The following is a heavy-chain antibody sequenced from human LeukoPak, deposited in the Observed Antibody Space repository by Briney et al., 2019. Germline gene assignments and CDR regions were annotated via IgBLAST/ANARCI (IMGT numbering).Heavy chain of an antibody. V-gene: IGHV3-30*18. D-gene: IGHD1-1*01. J-gene: IGHJ4*02. Sequence: GGSLRLSCIGSGFTFTYYAIYWVRQAPGKGLEWVAVVSYDGNDGYYADSVKGRFSISRDNSQNTVTLQMNNLKVDDTAIYYCAKLAWNDGSYYFDYWGQGTLVTVSS. CDR3: AKLAWNDGSYYFDY. CDR2: VSYDGNDG. CDR1: GFTFTYYA.